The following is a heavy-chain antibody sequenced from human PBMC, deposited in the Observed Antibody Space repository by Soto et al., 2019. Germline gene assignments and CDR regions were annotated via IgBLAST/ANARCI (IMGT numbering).Heavy chain of an antibody. J-gene: IGHJ6*03. CDR1: GGSISSYY. CDR3: ARISYCSGGSCYSSTLWGEYYYYYMDV. Sequence: SETLSLTCTVSGGSISSYYWSWIRQPPGKGLEWIGYIYYSGSTNYNPSLKSRVTISVDTSKNQFSLKLSSVTAADTAVYYCARISYCSGGSCYSSTLWGEYYYYYMDVWGKGTTVTVSS. D-gene: IGHD2-15*01. CDR2: IYYSGST. V-gene: IGHV4-59*08.